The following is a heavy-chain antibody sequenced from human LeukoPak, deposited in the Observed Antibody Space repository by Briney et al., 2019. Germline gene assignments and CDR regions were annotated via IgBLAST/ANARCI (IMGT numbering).Heavy chain of an antibody. V-gene: IGHV3-7*01. D-gene: IGHD5-18*01. J-gene: IGHJ4*02. CDR2: MDEDGSHV. Sequence: GGSLRLSCADSGFIFSNYWMSWVRQAPGKGLEWVANMDEDGSHVYYVGSVKGRFTISRDNAKRSLYLQMNSLRAEDTAIYYCATHSGFRHDFWGQGTLVTVSS. CDR1: GFIFSNYW. CDR3: ATHSGFRHDF.